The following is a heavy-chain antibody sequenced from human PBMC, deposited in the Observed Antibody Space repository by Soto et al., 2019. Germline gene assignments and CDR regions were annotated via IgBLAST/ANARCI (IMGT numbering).Heavy chain of an antibody. CDR3: ARXREADDYSNHPPGPFDY. V-gene: IGHV3-21*01. CDR1: GFTFSGYS. CDR2: ISSSSSYI. J-gene: IGHJ4*02. Sequence: PGGSLRLSCAASGFTFSGYSMNWVRQAPGKGLEWVSSISSSSSYIYYADSVKGRFTISRDNAKNSLYLQMNSLRAEDTAVYYCARXREADDYSNHPPGPFDYWGQGTLVTVSS. D-gene: IGHD4-4*01.